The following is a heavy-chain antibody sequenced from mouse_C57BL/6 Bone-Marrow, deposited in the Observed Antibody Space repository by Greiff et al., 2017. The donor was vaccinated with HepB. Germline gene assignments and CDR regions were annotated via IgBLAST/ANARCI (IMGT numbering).Heavy chain of an antibody. Sequence: EVMLVESEGGLVQPGSSMKLSFPASGFTFSDYYMAWVRQVPEKGLEWVANINYDGSSTYYLDSLKSRFIISRDNAKNILYLQMSSLKSEDTATYYCARGPLLRSKGGYYAMDYWGQGTSVTVSS. V-gene: IGHV5-16*01. CDR1: GFTFSDYY. CDR3: ARGPLLRSKGGYYAMDY. J-gene: IGHJ4*01. CDR2: INYDGSST. D-gene: IGHD1-1*01.